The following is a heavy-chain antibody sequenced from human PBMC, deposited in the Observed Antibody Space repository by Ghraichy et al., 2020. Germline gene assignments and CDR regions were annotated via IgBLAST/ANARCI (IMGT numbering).Heavy chain of an antibody. CDR1: GGSIAGNY. J-gene: IGHJ5*02. CDR2: IYYIGNT. D-gene: IGHD3-3*01. CDR3: ARDQRHDFWSRDSNWFDP. V-gene: IGHV4-59*01. Sequence: SETLSLTCTVSGGSIAGNYWSWIRQPPGKGLEWIGYIYYIGNTDYNPSLKSRVTISIATSKSQFSLNLRSVTAADTAVYYCARDQRHDFWSRDSNWFDPWGQGTLVTVSS.